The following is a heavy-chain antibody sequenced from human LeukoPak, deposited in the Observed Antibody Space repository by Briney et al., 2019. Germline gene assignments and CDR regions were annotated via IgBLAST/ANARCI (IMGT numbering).Heavy chain of an antibody. J-gene: IGHJ4*02. Sequence: GGSLRLSCAASGFTFSSYWMHWVRQAPGKGLVWVSRVNSGGSDTTYADSVKGRFTISGDNAKNTLYLQMNSLRAEDTAVYFCAREDYESYYFDYWGQGTLVTVSS. CDR2: VNSGGSDT. V-gene: IGHV3-74*01. CDR1: GFTFSSYW. D-gene: IGHD4-17*01. CDR3: AREDYESYYFDY.